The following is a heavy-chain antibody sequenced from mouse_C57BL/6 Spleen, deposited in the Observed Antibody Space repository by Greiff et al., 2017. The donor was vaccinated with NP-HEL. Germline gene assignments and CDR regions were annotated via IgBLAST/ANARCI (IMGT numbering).Heavy chain of an antibody. D-gene: IGHD2-3*01. CDR3: ARWILDY. V-gene: IGHV1-9*01. CDR2: ILPGSGST. CDR1: GYTFTGYW. Sequence: QVQLQQSGAELMKPGASVKLSCKATGYTFTGYWIEWVKQRPGHGLVWIGEILPGSGSTNYTEKFKGKATFTADTSSNTSYMQLSSLTTEDSAIDYCARWILDYWGQGTTLTVAA. J-gene: IGHJ2*01.